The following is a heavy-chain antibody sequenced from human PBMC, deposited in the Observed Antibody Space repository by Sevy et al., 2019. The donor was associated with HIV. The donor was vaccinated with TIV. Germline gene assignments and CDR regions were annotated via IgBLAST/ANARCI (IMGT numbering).Heavy chain of an antibody. Sequence: ASVKVSCKASGYTFTGYYMYWVRQAPGQGLEWMGWITPISGGTNYAQKFQGRVTMTRDTSISTAYMELSRLRSDDTAIYYCARGGSDYYYMDVWGKGTTVTVSS. CDR2: ITPISGGT. V-gene: IGHV1-2*02. CDR3: ARGGSDYYYMDV. D-gene: IGHD3-10*01. CDR1: GYTFTGYY. J-gene: IGHJ6*03.